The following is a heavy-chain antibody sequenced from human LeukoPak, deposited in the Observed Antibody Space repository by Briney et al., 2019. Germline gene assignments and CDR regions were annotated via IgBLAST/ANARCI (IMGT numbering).Heavy chain of an antibody. CDR3: SRDPRLCDY. J-gene: IGHJ4*02. V-gene: IGHV3-11*01. CDR2: INPGTDVV. Sequence: GGSLRLSCAASGFTFTDFYMTWIRQAPGKGLEWVAYINPGTDVVYYANSVKGRFTVSRDNAEKSLYLQMNSLRAEDKAVYYCSRDPRLCDYWGQGTLVTVSS. CDR1: GFTFTDFY.